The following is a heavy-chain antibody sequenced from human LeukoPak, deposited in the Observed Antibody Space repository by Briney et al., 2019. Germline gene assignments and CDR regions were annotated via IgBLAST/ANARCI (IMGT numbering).Heavy chain of an antibody. V-gene: IGHV1-18*01. CDR2: ISAYNGNT. D-gene: IGHD3-3*01. J-gene: IGHJ6*02. Sequence: ASVKVSCKASGYTFTSYSISWVRQAPGQGLEWMGWISAYNGNTNYAQKPQGRVTMTTDTSTSTAYMELRSLRSDDTAVYYCARASEATIFGVVISYYGMDVWGQGTTVTVSS. CDR3: ARASEATIFGVVISYYGMDV. CDR1: GYTFTSYS.